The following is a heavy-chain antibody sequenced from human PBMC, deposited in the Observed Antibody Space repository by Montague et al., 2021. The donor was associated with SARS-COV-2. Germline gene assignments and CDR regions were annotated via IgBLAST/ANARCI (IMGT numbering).Heavy chain of an antibody. CDR2: ISSSSSYI. J-gene: IGHJ3*02. CDR1: GFTFSSYS. V-gene: IGHV3-21*01. Sequence: SLRLSCAAPGFTFSSYSMNWVRQAPGKGLEWVSSISSSSSYIYYADSVKGRFTISRDNAKNSLYLQMNSLRAEDTAVYYCARSHELWFGENPQGPGAFDIWGQGTMVTVSS. CDR3: ARSHELWFGENPQGPGAFDI. D-gene: IGHD3-10*01.